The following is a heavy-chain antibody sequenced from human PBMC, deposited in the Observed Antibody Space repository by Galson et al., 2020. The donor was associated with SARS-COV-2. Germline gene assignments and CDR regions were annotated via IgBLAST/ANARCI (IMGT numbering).Heavy chain of an antibody. Sequence: ASVTVSCKASGYTFTGYYMHWVRQAPGQGLEWMGWINPNSGGTNYAQKFQGWVTMTRDTSISTAYMELSRLRSDDTAVYYCARGAIVGVDVYYYGMDVWGQGTTVTVSS. J-gene: IGHJ6*02. CDR3: ARGAIVGVDVYYYGMDV. D-gene: IGHD3-3*01. V-gene: IGHV1-2*04. CDR2: INPNSGGT. CDR1: GYTFTGYY.